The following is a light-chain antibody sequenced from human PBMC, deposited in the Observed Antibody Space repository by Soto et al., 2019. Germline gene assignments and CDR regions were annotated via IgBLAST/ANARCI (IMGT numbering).Light chain of an antibody. V-gene: IGLV2-8*01. CDR2: EVS. CDR3: NSYAGCNNFL. CDR1: SSDVGGYNY. Sequence: QSALTQPPSASGSPGQSVTISCTGTSSDVGGYNYVSWYQQHPGKAPKLMIYEVSKRPSGVPDRFSGSKSGNTASLTVSGLQAEDEADYYCNSYAGCNNFLFGTGTKLTVL. J-gene: IGLJ1*01.